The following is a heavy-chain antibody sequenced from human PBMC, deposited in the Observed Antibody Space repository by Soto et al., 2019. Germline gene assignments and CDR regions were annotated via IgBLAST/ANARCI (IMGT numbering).Heavy chain of an antibody. V-gene: IGHV3-53*01. CDR2: IYSGGST. J-gene: IGHJ5*02. D-gene: IGHD2-2*01. CDR1: GFTVSSNY. Sequence: PGGSLRLSCAASGFTVSSNYMSWVRQAPGKGLEWVSVIYSGGSTYYADSVKGRFTVSRDNSKNTLYLQMNSLRAEDTAVYYCTRREDVVVPAAKEFDPWGQGTLVTVSS. CDR3: TRREDVVVPAAKEFDP.